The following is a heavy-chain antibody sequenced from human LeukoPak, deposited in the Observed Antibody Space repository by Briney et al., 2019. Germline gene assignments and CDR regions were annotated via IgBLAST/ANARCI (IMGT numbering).Heavy chain of an antibody. Sequence: GGSLRLSCVGSGFSFSTYGMTWVRQAPGKGLEWVSSVSSSETTYYADSVKGRFTISRDNSKNTLYLQMNSLRAEDTAVYYCAKVGVYYYGSGSYFFREWGQGTLVTVSS. CDR3: AKVGVYYYGSGSYFFRE. D-gene: IGHD3-10*01. J-gene: IGHJ4*02. CDR1: GFSFSTYG. CDR2: VSSSETT. V-gene: IGHV3-23*01.